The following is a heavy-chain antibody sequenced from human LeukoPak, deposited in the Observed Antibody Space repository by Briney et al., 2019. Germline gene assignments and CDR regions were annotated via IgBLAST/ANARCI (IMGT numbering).Heavy chain of an antibody. V-gene: IGHV4-39*07. CDR2: ICNSANT. D-gene: IGHD5-24*01. CDR3: ARENWRDGYVGSK. CDR1: GGSISSSGYC. J-gene: IGHJ4*02. Sequence: SETLSLTCTVSGGSISSSGYCWGWIRQSPGKGLEWMGSICNSANTYYRPSLRSRITISLDTSKNHFSLKLSSVTAADTAVYYCARENWRDGYVGSKWGQGTLVTVSS.